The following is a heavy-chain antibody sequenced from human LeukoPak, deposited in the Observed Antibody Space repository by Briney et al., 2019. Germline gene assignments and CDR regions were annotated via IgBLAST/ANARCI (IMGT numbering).Heavy chain of an antibody. CDR3: ARGHPGQYYFDY. CDR1: GGTFSSYA. V-gene: IGHV1-69*13. CDR2: IIPIFGTA. J-gene: IGHJ4*02. Sequence: ASVKVSCKASGGTFSSYAISWVRQAPGQGLEWMGGIIPIFGTANYAQKFQGRVTITADESTSTAYMELSSLRSEDTAVYYCARGHPGQYYFDYWGQGTLVTVSS.